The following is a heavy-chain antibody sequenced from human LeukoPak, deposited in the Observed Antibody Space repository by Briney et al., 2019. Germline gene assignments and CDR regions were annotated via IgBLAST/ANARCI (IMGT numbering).Heavy chain of an antibody. J-gene: IGHJ5*02. Sequence: ASVKVSCKASGYTFTSYGISWVRQAPGQGLEWMGWISAYNGNTNYAQKLQGRVTMTTDTSTSTAYMELRSLRSDDTAVYYCARLLRLWYLDDNWFDPWGQGTLVTVSS. D-gene: IGHD2-15*01. CDR2: ISAYNGNT. CDR1: GYTFTSYG. CDR3: ARLLRLWYLDDNWFDP. V-gene: IGHV1-18*01.